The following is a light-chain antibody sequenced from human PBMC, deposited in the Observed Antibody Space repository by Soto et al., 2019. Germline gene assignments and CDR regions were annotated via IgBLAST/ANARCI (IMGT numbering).Light chain of an antibody. V-gene: IGKV3-20*01. CDR1: QSVYSNY. J-gene: IGKJ3*01. Sequence: EIVLTQSPGTLSLSPGERATLSCRASQSVYSNYLAWYQQKPGQTPRLLIYGASSRATGIPDRFSGSGSGTDFTLTISRLDTEDFAVYYCQQYDTSPFTFGPGTKVDVK. CDR3: QQYDTSPFT. CDR2: GAS.